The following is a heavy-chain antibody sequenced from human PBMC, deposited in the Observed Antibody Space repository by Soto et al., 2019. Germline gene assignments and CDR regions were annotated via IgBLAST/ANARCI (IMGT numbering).Heavy chain of an antibody. CDR3: ARVRYYGAHDAFDI. CDR2: IDPSDGGT. V-gene: IGHV1-46*01. Sequence: ASVKVSCKVSGYTLTELSMHWVRQAPGQGLEWMGRIDPSDGGTSYSQKFQGRVTMTRDTSMSTVYMELSSLRSEDTAVYYCARVRYYGAHDAFDIWGQGTMVTVSS. D-gene: IGHD3-22*01. CDR1: GYTLTELS. J-gene: IGHJ3*02.